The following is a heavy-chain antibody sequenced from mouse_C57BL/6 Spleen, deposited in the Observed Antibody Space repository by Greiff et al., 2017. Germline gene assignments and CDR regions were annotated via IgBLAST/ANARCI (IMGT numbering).Heavy chain of an antibody. CDR3: ARGDYGSSYWYFDV. CDR2: IHPNSGST. V-gene: IGHV1-64*01. J-gene: IGHJ1*03. Sequence: QVQLQHPGAELVKPGASVKLSCKASGYTFTSYWMHWVKQRPGQGLEWIGMIHPNSGSTNYNEKFKSKATLTVDKSSSTAYMQLSSLTSEDSAVYYCARGDYGSSYWYFDVWGTGTTVTVSS. D-gene: IGHD1-1*01. CDR1: GYTFTSYW.